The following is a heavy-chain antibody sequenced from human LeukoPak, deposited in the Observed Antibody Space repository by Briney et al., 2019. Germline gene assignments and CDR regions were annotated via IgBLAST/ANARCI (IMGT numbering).Heavy chain of an antibody. J-gene: IGHJ6*03. CDR2: ISSSSSYI. D-gene: IGHD3-10*01. CDR3: SWIRGVHGSYYMDA. CDR1: GFTFSSYS. Sequence: GGSLRLSCAASGFTFSSYSMNWVRQAPGKGLEWVSSISSSSSYIYYADSVKGRITISRDNAKNSLYLQMNSLKTEDTAVYYCSWIRGVHGSYYMDAWGKGTTVTISS. V-gene: IGHV3-21*03.